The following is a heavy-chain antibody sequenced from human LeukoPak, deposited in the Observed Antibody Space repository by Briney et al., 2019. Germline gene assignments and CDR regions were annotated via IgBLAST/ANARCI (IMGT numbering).Heavy chain of an antibody. V-gene: IGHV3-53*01. J-gene: IGHJ6*02. CDR3: ARVSGWNYGDYYYYGMDV. D-gene: IGHD1-7*01. CDR2: IYSGGST. Sequence: GGSLRLSCAASGLTVSSNYMSWVRQAPGKGLEWVSVIYSGGSTYYADSVKGRFTISRDNSKNTLYLQMNSLRAEDTAVYYCARVSGWNYGDYYYYGMDVWGQGTTVTVSS. CDR1: GLTVSSNY.